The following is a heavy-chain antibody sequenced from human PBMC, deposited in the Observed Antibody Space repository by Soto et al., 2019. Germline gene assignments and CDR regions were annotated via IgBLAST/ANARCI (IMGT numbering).Heavy chain of an antibody. Sequence: SETLCLTCTVSGGSISSSSYYWGWIRQPPGKGLEWIGSIYYSGSTYYNPSLKSRVTISVDTSKNQFSLKLSSVTAADTAVYYCARWIGEYVVVAATDAFDIWGQGTMVTVSS. CDR3: ARWIGEYVVVAATDAFDI. D-gene: IGHD2-15*01. CDR2: IYYSGST. V-gene: IGHV4-39*01. J-gene: IGHJ3*02. CDR1: GGSISSSSYY.